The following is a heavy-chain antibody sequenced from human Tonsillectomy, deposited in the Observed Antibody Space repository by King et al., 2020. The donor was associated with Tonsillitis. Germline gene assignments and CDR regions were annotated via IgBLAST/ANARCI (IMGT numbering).Heavy chain of an antibody. CDR2: ISSDGSNK. J-gene: IGHJ4*02. V-gene: IGHV3-30-3*01. Sequence: VQLVESGGGVVQPGKSLRLSCAASGFTFSSYTMHWVRQAPGKGLEWVAVISSDGSNKYYADSVKGRFTISRDNSKNTLYLQMNSLRTEATAVYYCARGRGYGDYVSDAGTYYAATFYFDYWGQGTLVTVS. CDR1: GFTFSSYT. D-gene: IGHD4-17*01. CDR3: ARGRGYGDYVSDAGTYYAATFYFDY.